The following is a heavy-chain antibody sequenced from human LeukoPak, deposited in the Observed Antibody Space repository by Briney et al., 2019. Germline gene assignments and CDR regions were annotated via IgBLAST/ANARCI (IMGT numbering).Heavy chain of an antibody. CDR1: GYTFTSYG. V-gene: IGHV1-18*01. D-gene: IGHD4-23*01. J-gene: IGHJ4*02. CDR2: ISAYNGNT. CDR3: ARDRPPVDYGGKISDY. Sequence: ASVKVSCKASGYTFTSYGISWVRQAPGQGLEWMGWISAYNGNTNYAQKLQGRVTMTTDTSTSTAYMELRSLRSDDTAVYYCARDRPPVDYGGKISDYWGQGTLVTVSS.